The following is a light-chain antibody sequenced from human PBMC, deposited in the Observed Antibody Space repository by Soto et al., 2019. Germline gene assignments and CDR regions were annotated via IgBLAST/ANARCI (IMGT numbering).Light chain of an antibody. CDR2: ASS. J-gene: IGKJ2*01. CDR3: QQSYSTPPT. Sequence: DIQMTQSPSSVSASVGDSVTITCRASRAISNWIVWYQQKPGKAPNLLIYASSTLQSGVPSRFSGGGSGTDFTLTISSLQPEDFATYYCQQSYSTPPTFGQGTKVEIK. V-gene: IGKV1-12*01. CDR1: RAISNW.